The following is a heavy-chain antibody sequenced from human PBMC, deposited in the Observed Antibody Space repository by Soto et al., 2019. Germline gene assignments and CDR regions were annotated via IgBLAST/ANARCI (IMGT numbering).Heavy chain of an antibody. J-gene: IGHJ6*02. CDR1: GFTFTSSA. CDR2: IVVGSGNT. D-gene: IGHD6-13*01. V-gene: IGHV1-58*01. CDR3: AAGIAAAGTYYYYGMDV. Sequence: SVKVSCKASGFTFTSSAVQWVRQARGQRLEWIGWIVVGSGNTNYAQKFQERVTITRDVSTSTAYMELSSLRSEDTAVYYCAAGIAAAGTYYYYGMDVWGQGTTVTVSS.